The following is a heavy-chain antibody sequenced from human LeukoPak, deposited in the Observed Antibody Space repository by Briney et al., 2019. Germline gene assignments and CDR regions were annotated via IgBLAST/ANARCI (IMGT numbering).Heavy chain of an antibody. CDR3: ARGYSSGWYYFDY. J-gene: IGHJ4*02. CDR2: IFTSGSA. Sequence: SETLSLTCSVSGGSISNYFWTWIRQPAGKGLEWIGRIFTSGSADYNPSLQSRVTISVDTSKNQFSLKVNSVTAADTAVYYCARGYSSGWYYFDYWGQGTLVTVSS. CDR1: GGSISNYF. V-gene: IGHV4-4*07. D-gene: IGHD6-19*01.